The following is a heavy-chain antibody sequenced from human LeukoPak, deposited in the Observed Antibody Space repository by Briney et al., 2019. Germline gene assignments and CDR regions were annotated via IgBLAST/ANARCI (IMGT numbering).Heavy chain of an antibody. CDR3: AKVHSTGWPQTLLYYYYDMDV. Sequence: PGGSLRLSCAASGFTFSSYAMSWVRQAPGKGLEWVSAISGSGGSTYYADSVKGRFTISRDNSKNTLYLQMNSLRAEDTAVYYCAKVHSTGWPQTLLYYYYDMDVWGQGTTVTVSS. V-gene: IGHV3-23*01. CDR1: GFTFSSYA. CDR2: ISGSGGST. J-gene: IGHJ6*02. D-gene: IGHD6-19*01.